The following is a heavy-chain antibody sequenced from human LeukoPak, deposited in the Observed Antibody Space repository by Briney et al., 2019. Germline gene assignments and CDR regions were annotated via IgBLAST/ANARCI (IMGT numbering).Heavy chain of an antibody. Sequence: GGSLRLSCAASGFTFSSYSMTWVRQAPGKGLEWVSSISSSSSYIYYADSVKGRFTISRDNAKNPLYLQMNSLRAEDTAVYYCAREGLYSSSWFDYWGQGTLVTVSS. CDR3: AREGLYSSSWFDY. V-gene: IGHV3-21*01. CDR1: GFTFSSYS. D-gene: IGHD6-13*01. J-gene: IGHJ4*02. CDR2: ISSSSSYI.